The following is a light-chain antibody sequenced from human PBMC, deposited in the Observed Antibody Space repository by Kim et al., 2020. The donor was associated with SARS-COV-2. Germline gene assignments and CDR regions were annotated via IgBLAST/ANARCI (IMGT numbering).Light chain of an antibody. CDR3: QQYGSSPYT. J-gene: IGKJ2*01. V-gene: IGKV3-20*01. Sequence: LSPGARATLSCRASQSVSRSYLAWYQQKPGQAPRLLIYGTSSRATGIPDRFTGSGSGTDFTLTISRLEPEDFAVYYCQQYGSSPYTFGQGTKLEI. CDR2: GTS. CDR1: QSVSRSY.